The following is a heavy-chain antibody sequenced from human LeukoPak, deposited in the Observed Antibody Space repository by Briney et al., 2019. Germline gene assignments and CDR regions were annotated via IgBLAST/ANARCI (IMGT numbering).Heavy chain of an antibody. J-gene: IGHJ4*02. CDR2: ISSNWVAT. Sequence: QTGGSLRLSCAASGFTFNNYAMHWVRQAPGKGLEYVSGISSNWVATYYANSVKGRFTISRYNSKNTFYLQMGSLRAEDMAVYYCARRFASIEFFSDYWGQGALVTVSS. V-gene: IGHV3-64*01. CDR1: GFTFNNYA. D-gene: IGHD2-21*01. CDR3: ARRFASIEFFSDY.